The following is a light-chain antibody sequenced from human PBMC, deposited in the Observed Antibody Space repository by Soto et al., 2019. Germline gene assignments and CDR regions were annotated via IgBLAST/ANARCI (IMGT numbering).Light chain of an antibody. J-gene: IGLJ2*01. CDR2: SNS. Sequence: QPVLTQAPAASGTPGQKVTISCSGSSSNIGSNSVSWYQQLPGTAPRLLIYSNSQRPSGAPDRFSGSKSGTSASLAISGLQSEDEADYFCLAWDDSLNGLVFGGGTKLTVL. V-gene: IGLV1-44*01. CDR1: SSNIGSNS. CDR3: LAWDDSLNGLV.